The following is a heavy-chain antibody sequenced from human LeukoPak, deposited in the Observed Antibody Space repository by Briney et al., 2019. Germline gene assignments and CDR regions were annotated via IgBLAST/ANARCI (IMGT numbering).Heavy chain of an antibody. D-gene: IGHD3-9*01. Sequence: PSETLSLTCSVSGGSISSGTYYWGWIRQPPGKGLEWFGSIYYTGSTFYNPSLKSRVTISVDTSKNQFSLKLSSVTAADTAVYYCARPAGHDILTGPTWEYYFDYWGQGTLVTVSS. CDR2: IYYTGST. CDR3: ARPAGHDILTGPTWEYYFDY. J-gene: IGHJ4*02. CDR1: GGSISSGTYY. V-gene: IGHV4-39*01.